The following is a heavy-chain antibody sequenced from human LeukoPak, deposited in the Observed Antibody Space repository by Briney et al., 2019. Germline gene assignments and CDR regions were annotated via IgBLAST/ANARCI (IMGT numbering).Heavy chain of an antibody. CDR3: ARLQCTGGSCYIDY. CDR1: GYSFSKYW. Sequence: GESLQISCKGFGYSFSKYWIGWGRRMPGKGREWLGIIYPGDSDTSYSPSFQGQVTISADKSISTAYLPWSSLRASDTAVSYCARLQCTGGSCYIDYWGQGTQVTVSS. CDR2: IYPGDSDT. V-gene: IGHV5-51*01. D-gene: IGHD2-2*02. J-gene: IGHJ4*02.